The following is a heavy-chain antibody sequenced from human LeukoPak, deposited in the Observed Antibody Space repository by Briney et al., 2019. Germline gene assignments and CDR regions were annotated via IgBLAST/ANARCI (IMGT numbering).Heavy chain of an antibody. CDR1: GGSISSSSYY. D-gene: IGHD3-22*01. CDR3: ARPAPYYFDSSGPPDAFDI. J-gene: IGHJ3*02. Sequence: PSETLSLACTVSGGSISSSSYYWGWLRQPPGKGLEWFVSIYESCSTYYNPSLNRRATISVDTSKNQFSLTLSSVTAAQLLTYYCARPAPYYFDSSGPPDAFDIWGQGTMVTVSS. V-gene: IGHV4-39*01. CDR2: IYESCST.